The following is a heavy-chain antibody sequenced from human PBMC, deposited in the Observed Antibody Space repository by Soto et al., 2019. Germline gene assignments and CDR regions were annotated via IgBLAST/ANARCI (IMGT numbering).Heavy chain of an antibody. CDR1: GYTFSSYG. CDR3: ARVHGDYWDFAY. Sequence: QVQLVQSGAEVKKPGASVKVSCKASGYTFSSYGISWVRQAPGQGLEWMGWISAYNGNTNYAQKVQGRVTMTTDTGTSKAYMELRSLRSDDTAVYYCARVHGDYWDFAYWGQGPLVTVSS. V-gene: IGHV1-18*01. D-gene: IGHD4-17*01. J-gene: IGHJ4*02. CDR2: ISAYNGNT.